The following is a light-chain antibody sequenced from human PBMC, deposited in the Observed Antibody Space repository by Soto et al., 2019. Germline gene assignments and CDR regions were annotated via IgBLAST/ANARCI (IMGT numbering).Light chain of an antibody. J-gene: IGLJ1*01. CDR3: SSYTSSTTLV. CDR1: SSDVGGYNY. V-gene: IGLV2-14*01. CDR2: EVS. Sequence: QYALTQPASVSGSPGQSITISCTGTSSDVGGYNYVSWYQQHPGKAPKLIIYEVSFRPSGVSNHFSGSKSGNTASLTISGLQPEDEADYYCSSYTSSTTLVFGTGTKVTVL.